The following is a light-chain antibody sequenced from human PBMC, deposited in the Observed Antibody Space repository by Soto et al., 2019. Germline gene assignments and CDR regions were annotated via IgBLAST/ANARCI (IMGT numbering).Light chain of an antibody. V-gene: IGKV3-11*01. Sequence: EIVLTQSPATLSLSPGERAALSCRASQSVSSYLAWYQQKPGQAPRLLIYDASKRAKGIPARFSGSGSGTDFTLTVSSLEPEDFAIYFCQQRSNWPSTFGGGTNVEI. J-gene: IGKJ4*01. CDR1: QSVSSY. CDR3: QQRSNWPST. CDR2: DAS.